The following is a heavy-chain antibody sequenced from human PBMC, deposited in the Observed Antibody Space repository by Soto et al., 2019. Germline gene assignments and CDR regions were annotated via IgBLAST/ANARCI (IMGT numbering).Heavy chain of an antibody. Sequence: TSETLSLTCIVSGGSISSSSYSWNWIRQPPGKGLKWIGYIYYGGSTYYNPSLQSRVTISVDRSRNQFSLKLNSVTAADTAVYYCARHGQRGFGESPLDYWGQGTLVTVSS. D-gene: IGHD3-10*01. CDR3: ARHGQRGFGESPLDY. CDR2: IYYGGST. CDR1: GGSISSSSYS. J-gene: IGHJ4*02. V-gene: IGHV4-30-2*01.